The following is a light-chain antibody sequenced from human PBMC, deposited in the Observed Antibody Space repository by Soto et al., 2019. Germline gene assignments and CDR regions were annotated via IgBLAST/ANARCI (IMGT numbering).Light chain of an antibody. J-gene: IGKJ3*01. CDR2: DAS. CDR3: QQRYNWPLT. V-gene: IGKV3-11*01. CDR1: QSVGSY. Sequence: EIVLTQSPATPSLSPGERGTLSCRASQSVGSYLAWYQQRPGQTPRLLIYDASNRATDIPARFSGSGSGTDFTLTISSLEPEDFAVYYCQQRYNWPLTFGPGTKVDIK.